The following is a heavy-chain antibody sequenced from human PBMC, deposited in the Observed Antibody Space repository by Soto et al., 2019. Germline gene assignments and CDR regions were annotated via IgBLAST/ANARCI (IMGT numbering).Heavy chain of an antibody. J-gene: IGHJ3*02. D-gene: IGHD3-22*01. Sequence: VASVKVSCKASGYTFTSYDINWVRQATGQGLEWMGWMNPNSGNTGYAQKFQGRVTMTRNTSISTAYMELSSLRSEDTAVYYCARPYYYDSSGYYSSGAFDIWGQGTMVTVS. V-gene: IGHV1-8*01. CDR3: ARPYYYDSSGYYSSGAFDI. CDR1: GYTFTSYD. CDR2: MNPNSGNT.